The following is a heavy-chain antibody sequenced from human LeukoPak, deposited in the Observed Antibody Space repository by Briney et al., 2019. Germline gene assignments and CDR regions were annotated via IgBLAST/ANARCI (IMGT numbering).Heavy chain of an antibody. D-gene: IGHD3-22*01. CDR2: ISGSGGST. CDR1: GFTFSSYG. CDR3: AKDSDYYYDSSGYYPDAFDI. Sequence: GGTLRLSCAASGFTFSSYGMSWVRQAPGKGLEWVSAISGSGGSTYYADSVKGRFTISRDNSKNTLYLQMNSLRAEDTAVYYSAKDSDYYYDSSGYYPDAFDIWGQGTMVTVSS. J-gene: IGHJ3*02. V-gene: IGHV3-23*01.